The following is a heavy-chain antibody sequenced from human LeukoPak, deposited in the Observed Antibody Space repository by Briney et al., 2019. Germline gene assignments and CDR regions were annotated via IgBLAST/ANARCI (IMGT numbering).Heavy chain of an antibody. J-gene: IGHJ4*02. CDR1: GFTFSGFW. V-gene: IGHV3-7*03. Sequence: GGSLRLSCAVSGFTFSGFWMSWSRQAPGKGLEWVASINSDGSEGYYADVVKGRFTISRDNAKNSLYLQINSLRAEDTAVYYCARDLQWLVFDYWGQGTLVTVSS. D-gene: IGHD6-19*01. CDR2: INSDGSEG. CDR3: ARDLQWLVFDY.